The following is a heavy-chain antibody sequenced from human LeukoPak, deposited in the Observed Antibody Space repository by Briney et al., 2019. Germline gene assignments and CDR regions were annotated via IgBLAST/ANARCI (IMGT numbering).Heavy chain of an antibody. CDR3: ARLGTYYYDSSGYPDI. V-gene: IGHV4-39*01. CDR1: GGSISSSSYY. J-gene: IGHJ3*02. CDR2: IYYSEIT. D-gene: IGHD3-22*01. Sequence: SETLSLTCTVSGGSISSSSYYWGWIGQPPGKGLEWIGCIYYSEITYYNPSLKRGDTLSVDTSKHQFSLKLSSVTAADTAVYYCARLGTYYYDSSGYPDIWGQGTMVTVSS.